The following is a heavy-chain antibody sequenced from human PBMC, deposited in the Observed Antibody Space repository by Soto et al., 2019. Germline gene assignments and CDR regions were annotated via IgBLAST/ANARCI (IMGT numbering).Heavy chain of an antibody. CDR3: AKDRAYSSGWYND. Sequence: QVQLVESGGGVVQPGRSLRLSCAASGFTFSSYGMHWVRQAPGKGLEWVAVISYDGSNKYYADSVKGRFTISRDNSKNTLYLQMNSLRAEDTAVYYCAKDRAYSSGWYNDWGQGTLVTVSS. D-gene: IGHD6-19*01. CDR2: ISYDGSNK. J-gene: IGHJ4*02. V-gene: IGHV3-30*18. CDR1: GFTFSSYG.